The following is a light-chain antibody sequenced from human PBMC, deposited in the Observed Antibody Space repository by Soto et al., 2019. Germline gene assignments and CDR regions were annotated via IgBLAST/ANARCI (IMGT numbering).Light chain of an antibody. CDR1: QGISTY. Sequence: IQLTQSPSSLSASVGDRVTITCRASQGISTYLAWYQQKPGKAPNLLIFGASTLHSGVPSRFSGSGSGTDFTLTISSLQPEDCATYYCQQLDSNPLTFGGGTKVDIK. CDR3: QQLDSNPLT. V-gene: IGKV1-9*01. J-gene: IGKJ4*01. CDR2: GAS.